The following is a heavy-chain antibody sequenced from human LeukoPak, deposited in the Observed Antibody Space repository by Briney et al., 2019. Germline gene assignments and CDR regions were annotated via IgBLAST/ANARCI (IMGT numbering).Heavy chain of an antibody. CDR3: ARLPGIAVAGTGGDDAFDI. D-gene: IGHD6-19*01. Sequence: GGSLRLSCAASGFTFSTYGMHWVRQAPGKGLEWVANIKQDGSEKYYVDSVKGRFTISRDNAKNSLYLQMNSLRAEDTAVYYCARLPGIAVAGTGGDDAFDIWGQGTMVTVSS. CDR2: IKQDGSEK. V-gene: IGHV3-7*01. CDR1: GFTFSTYG. J-gene: IGHJ3*02.